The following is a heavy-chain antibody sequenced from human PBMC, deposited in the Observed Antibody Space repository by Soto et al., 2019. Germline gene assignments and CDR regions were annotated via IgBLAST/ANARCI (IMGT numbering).Heavy chain of an antibody. J-gene: IGHJ4*02. CDR1: GGTFSSYS. D-gene: IGHD3-10*01. Sequence: GGSVRLSCAASGGTFSSYSMNWFRQDPGKGLEWVSYISSTSSTIYYADSVKGRFTISRDNAKNSLYLQMNSLRAEDTVLYSCALSYYGSGTSFDYRGQGTLVTVSS. CDR3: ALSYYGSGTSFDY. V-gene: IGHV3-48*01. CDR2: ISSTSSTI.